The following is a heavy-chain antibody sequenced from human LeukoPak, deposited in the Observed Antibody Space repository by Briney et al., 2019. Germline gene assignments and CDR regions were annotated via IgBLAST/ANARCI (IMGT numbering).Heavy chain of an antibody. Sequence: SETLSLTCTVSGYSISSGYYWDWIRQAPGKGLEWIGRIEYSGSPYYNPSLKRRVTISVDTSKSQFSLKLSSVTAADTAVYYCARPYSSGFIYYFDQWGQGTLVTVSS. CDR3: ARPYSSGFIYYFDQ. CDR2: IEYSGSP. CDR1: GYSISSGYY. J-gene: IGHJ4*02. V-gene: IGHV4-38-2*02. D-gene: IGHD6-19*01.